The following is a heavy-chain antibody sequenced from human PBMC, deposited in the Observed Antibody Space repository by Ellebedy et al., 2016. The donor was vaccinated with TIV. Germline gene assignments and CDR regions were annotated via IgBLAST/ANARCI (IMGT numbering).Heavy chain of an antibody. Sequence: GESLKISCEASGLIVTHASMTWVRQARGRGLEGSGRIQSRSEGGTVAYAAPVQGRFIISRDESENKLFLQMYSLRTEDTGVYYCNTGWAYDDWGQGTRVTVSS. CDR2: IQSRSEGGTV. CDR3: NTGWAYDD. J-gene: IGHJ3*01. CDR1: GLIVTHAS. V-gene: IGHV3-15*05.